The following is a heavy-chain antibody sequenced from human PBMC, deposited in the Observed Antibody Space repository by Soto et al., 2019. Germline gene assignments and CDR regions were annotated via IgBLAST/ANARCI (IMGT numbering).Heavy chain of an antibody. V-gene: IGHV4-59*01. CDR3: ARVGGPDVLRFLEWSQGWFDP. J-gene: IGHJ5*02. Sequence: PSETLSLTCTFSVGSIISYYWSWIRQPPGKGLEWIGYIYYSGSTNYNPSLKSRVTISVDTSKNQFSLKLSSVTAADTAVYYCARVGGPDVLRFLEWSQGWFDPWGQGTLVTVSS. D-gene: IGHD3-3*01. CDR2: IYYSGST. CDR1: VGSIISYY.